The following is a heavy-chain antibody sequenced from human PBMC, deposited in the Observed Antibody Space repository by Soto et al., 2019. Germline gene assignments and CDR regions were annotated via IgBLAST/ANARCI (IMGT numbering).Heavy chain of an antibody. D-gene: IGHD6-13*01. CDR1: GFSLSSYD. J-gene: IGHJ4*02. V-gene: IGHV3-33*01. CDR3: ARGYSSSRDLGY. CDR2: IWYDGSNK. Sequence: QVQLVEFGGGVVQPGTSLRLTCAASGFSLSSYDIHWVRQAPGKGLEWVAVIWYDGSNKYYADSVKGRIIISRDNSKNTLYLQMNSLRADDTAVYYCARGYSSSRDLGYWGQGTPVTVSS.